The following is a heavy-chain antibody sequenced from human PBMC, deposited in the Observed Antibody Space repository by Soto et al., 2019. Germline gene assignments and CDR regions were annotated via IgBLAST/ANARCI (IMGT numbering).Heavy chain of an antibody. Sequence: SETLSLTCGVSGDSFGGHFCNWLRQPPGKGLEWIGEINQVGRTKYNPSLETRITISVDTSKTQFSLNLTSVTDADTAIYYCARGYGYFRQWGQGALVTVSS. J-gene: IGHJ4*02. D-gene: IGHD3-22*01. CDR2: INQVGRT. CDR1: GDSFGGHF. CDR3: ARGYGYFRQ. V-gene: IGHV4-34*01.